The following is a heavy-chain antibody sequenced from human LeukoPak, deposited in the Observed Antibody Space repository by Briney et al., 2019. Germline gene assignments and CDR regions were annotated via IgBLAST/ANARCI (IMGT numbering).Heavy chain of an antibody. D-gene: IGHD6-13*01. CDR2: MNPNSGNT. Sequence: ASVKVSCKASGGTFSSYTISWVRQAPGQGLEWMGWMNPNSGNTGYAQKFQGRVTMTRNTSISTAYMELSSLRSEDTAVYYCARGSWYRDYWGQGTLVTVSS. V-gene: IGHV1-8*02. J-gene: IGHJ4*02. CDR1: GGTFSSYT. CDR3: ARGSWYRDY.